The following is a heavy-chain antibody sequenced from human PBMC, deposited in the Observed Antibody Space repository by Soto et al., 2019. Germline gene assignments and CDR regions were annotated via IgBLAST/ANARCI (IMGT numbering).Heavy chain of an antibody. CDR1: GFTFSNHW. J-gene: IGHJ4*02. V-gene: IGHV3-7*03. D-gene: IGHD4-17*01. Sequence: GSLRPSCVAPGFTFSNHWMTWVRQAPGKGLEWVANIKQDGSEKLYVGSVKGRFTVSRDNAENSLHLDMNSLRAEDTAVYYCARRMTAVTIIDYWGQGTLVTVSS. CDR3: ARRMTAVTIIDY. CDR2: IKQDGSEK.